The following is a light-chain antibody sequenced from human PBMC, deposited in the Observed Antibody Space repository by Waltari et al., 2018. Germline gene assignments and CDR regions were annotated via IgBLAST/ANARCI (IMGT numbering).Light chain of an antibody. CDR3: QSYDSSLRGFYV. CDR2: DNT. CDR1: SSNIGAGYG. Sequence: QSVLTQPPSLSGAPGQRVTISCTGSSSNIGAGYGVQWYQQFPGTAPKLLIYDNTNLPSEVLARFSGSKSGPLASLAITGLQAEDEADYYCQSYDSSLRGFYVFGTGTKVTV. J-gene: IGLJ1*01. V-gene: IGLV1-40*01.